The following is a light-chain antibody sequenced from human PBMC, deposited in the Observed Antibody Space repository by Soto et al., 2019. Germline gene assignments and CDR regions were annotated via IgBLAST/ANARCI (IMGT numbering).Light chain of an antibody. CDR3: NSYTSSSTYV. V-gene: IGLV2-14*03. J-gene: IGLJ1*01. CDR1: SSDVGGYNY. Sequence: QSALTQPASVSGSPGRSITISCTGTSSDVGGYNYVSWYQHHPGKAPKLMIYDVANRPSGVSNRFSGSKSGNTASLTISGLQAEDEADYYCNSYTSSSTYVFGTGTKVTVL. CDR2: DVA.